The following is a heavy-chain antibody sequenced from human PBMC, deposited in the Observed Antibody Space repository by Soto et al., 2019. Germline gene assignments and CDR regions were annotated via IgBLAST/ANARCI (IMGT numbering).Heavy chain of an antibody. J-gene: IGHJ6*02. Sequence: SETLSLTCAVYGGSFSGYYWSWIRQPPGKGLEWIGEINHSGSTNYNPSLKSRVTISVDTSKNQFSLKLSSVTAADTAVYYCARGQGYWFYYYYGMDVWGQGTTVTV. D-gene: IGHD2-15*01. CDR3: ARGQGYWFYYYYGMDV. V-gene: IGHV4-34*01. CDR2: INHSGST. CDR1: GGSFSGYY.